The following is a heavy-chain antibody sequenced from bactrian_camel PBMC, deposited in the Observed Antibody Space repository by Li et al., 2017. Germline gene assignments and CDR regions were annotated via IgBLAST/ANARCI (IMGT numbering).Heavy chain of an antibody. CDR2: MSSDGTT. V-gene: IGHV3S53*01. CDR1: GYGDWDLC. D-gene: IGHD7*01. J-gene: IGHJ4*01. CDR3: AATRHICGGAPWPAERYPY. Sequence: HVQLVESGGGSVQSGGSLRLACAGSGYGDWDLCMGWFRQGPGKEREGVGYMSSDGTTNYVAAVKGRLTISKDNAKKTLYLQMNSLKPEDTGMYYCAATRHICGGAPWPAERYPYWGQGTQVTVS.